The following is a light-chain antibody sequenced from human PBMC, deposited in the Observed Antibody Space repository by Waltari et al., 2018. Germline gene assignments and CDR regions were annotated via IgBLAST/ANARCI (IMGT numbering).Light chain of an antibody. CDR2: SAS. CDR3: QKYGTLPAT. J-gene: IGKJ1*01. V-gene: IGKV3-20*01. CDR1: QSVSRW. Sequence: EIVLTQSLGTLSLSQRERATLSCRASQSVSRWLAGYQQKPGKAPRLLIYSASSRATGIPDRFSGSGSGTDFSLTISRLEPEDFAVYYCQKYGTLPATFGQGTKVEIK.